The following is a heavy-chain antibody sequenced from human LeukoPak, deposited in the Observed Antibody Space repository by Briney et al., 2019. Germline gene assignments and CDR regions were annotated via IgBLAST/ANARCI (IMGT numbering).Heavy chain of an antibody. CDR2: ISGGGST. CDR1: GFTFNNYA. V-gene: IGHV3-23*01. Sequence: GGSLRLSCAASGFTFNNYAMTWVRQAPGKGLEWVSAISGGGSTYYADSVKGRFTISRDNSKNTLYLQMNSLRAEDTAVYYCAKDREGGSYLVGAFDIWGQGTMVTVSS. D-gene: IGHD1-26*01. CDR3: AKDREGGSYLVGAFDI. J-gene: IGHJ3*02.